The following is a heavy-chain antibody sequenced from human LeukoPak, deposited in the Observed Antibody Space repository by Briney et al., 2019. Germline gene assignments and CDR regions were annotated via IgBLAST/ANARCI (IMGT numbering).Heavy chain of an antibody. CDR2: INHSGST. V-gene: IGHV4-34*01. CDR1: GGSFSGYY. CDR3: ARARRFRYCSGGSCLNWFDP. D-gene: IGHD2-15*01. J-gene: IGHJ5*02. Sequence: SETLSLTCAVYGGSFSGYYWSWIRQPPGKGLEWIGEINHSGSTNYNPSLKSRVTISVDTSKNQFSLKLSSLTAADTAVYYCARARRFRYCSGGSCLNWFDPWGQGTLVTVSS.